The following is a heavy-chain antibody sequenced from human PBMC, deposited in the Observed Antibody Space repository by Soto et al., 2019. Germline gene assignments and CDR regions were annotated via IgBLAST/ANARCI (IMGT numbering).Heavy chain of an antibody. Sequence: GGSLRLSCAASGFTFSTYSMNWVRQAPGKGLEWVAVIWYDGSNKYYADSVKGRFTISRDNSKNTLYLQMNSLRAEDTAVYYCARDGYCSGGSCYSVPVFDYRGQGTLVTVSS. J-gene: IGHJ4*02. V-gene: IGHV3-33*08. D-gene: IGHD2-15*01. CDR1: GFTFSTYS. CDR2: IWYDGSNK. CDR3: ARDGYCSGGSCYSVPVFDY.